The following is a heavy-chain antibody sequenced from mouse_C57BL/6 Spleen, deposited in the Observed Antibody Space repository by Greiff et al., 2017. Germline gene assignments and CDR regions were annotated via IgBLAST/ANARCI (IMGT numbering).Heavy chain of an antibody. CDR1: GFTFSSYA. CDR2: ISDGGSYT. D-gene: IGHD2-4*01. CDR3: ARGGGLRRIFDY. J-gene: IGHJ2*01. Sequence: EVKLMESGGGLVKPGGSLKLSCAASGFTFSSYAMSWVRQTPEKRLEWVATISDGGSYTYYPDNVKGRFTISRDNAKNNLYLQMSHLKSEDTAMYYCARGGGLRRIFDYWGQGTTLTVSS. V-gene: IGHV5-4*03.